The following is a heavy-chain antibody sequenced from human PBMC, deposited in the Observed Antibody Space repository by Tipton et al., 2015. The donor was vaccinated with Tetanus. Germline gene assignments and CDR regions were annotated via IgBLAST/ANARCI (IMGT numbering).Heavy chain of an antibody. J-gene: IGHJ4*02. CDR1: GGSFSTYI. Sequence: QVQLVQSGAEVKKPGSSVKVSCKTSGGSFSTYITSWVRQAPGQGLEWMGGIIPVFGTITYAQRFQGRLSITADKSTNTAYMELSRLTFEDTAVYYCARSRGGTRVYYAIAFWGQGTLVTVSS. CDR2: IIPVFGTI. V-gene: IGHV1-69*06. D-gene: IGHD3-22*01. CDR3: ARSRGGTRVYYAIAF.